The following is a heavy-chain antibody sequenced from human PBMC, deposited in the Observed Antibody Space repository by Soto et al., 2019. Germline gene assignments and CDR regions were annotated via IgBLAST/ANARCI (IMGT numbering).Heavy chain of an antibody. J-gene: IGHJ5*02. D-gene: IGHD3-3*01. CDR3: ARVLSGEKTYYDFWSGYHNWFGP. Sequence: SQTVSLTYAICGDSVSSNSAAWNWIRQSPSRGLEWRGRTYYRSKWYNDYAVSVKSRITINPDTSKNQFSLQLNSVTPEDTAVYYCARVLSGEKTYYDFWSGYHNWFGPWGQGTLVTVSS. CDR2: TYYRSKWYN. V-gene: IGHV6-1*01. CDR1: GDSVSSNSAA.